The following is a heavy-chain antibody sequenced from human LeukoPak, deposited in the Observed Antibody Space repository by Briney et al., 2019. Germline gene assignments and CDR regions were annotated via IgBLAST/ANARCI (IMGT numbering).Heavy chain of an antibody. CDR3: TTIKRGNIFGYFDF. D-gene: IGHD5-18*01. V-gene: IGHV4-59*11. Sequence: SETLSLTCTVSGGSMTTHHWNWIRQTPGKGREWIGYVFDSGRTKENPSLKSRVTLSADTYKNQLSLRLSSVTAADTAVYYCTTIKRGNIFGYFDFWGQGILVTVSS. J-gene: IGHJ4*02. CDR2: VFDSGRT. CDR1: GGSMTTHH.